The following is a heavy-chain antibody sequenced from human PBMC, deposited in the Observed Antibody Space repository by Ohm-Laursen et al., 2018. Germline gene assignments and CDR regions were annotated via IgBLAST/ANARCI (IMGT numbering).Heavy chain of an antibody. Sequence: SSVKVSCKASGFTFTSSAVQWVRQARGQRLEWIGWIVVGSGNTNYAQKFQERVTITRDMSTSTAYMELSSLRSEDTAVYYCAALGLGDPWIVGRYDYWGQGTLVTVSS. CDR2: IVVGSGNT. D-gene: IGHD2-21*02. V-gene: IGHV1-58*01. CDR3: AALGLGDPWIVGRYDY. J-gene: IGHJ4*02. CDR1: GFTFTSSA.